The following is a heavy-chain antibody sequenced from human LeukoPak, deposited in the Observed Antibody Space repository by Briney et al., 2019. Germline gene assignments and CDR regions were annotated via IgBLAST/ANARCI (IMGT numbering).Heavy chain of an antibody. CDR2: MNPNSGNT. D-gene: IGHD3-10*01. V-gene: IGHV1-8*03. CDR3: ARGSGSQVPLDI. CDR1: GGTFSSYA. J-gene: IGHJ3*02. Sequence: ASVKVSCKASGGTFSSYAISWVRQAPGQGLEWMGWMNPNSGNTHYAQKFQGRVTITRNTSISTAYMELSSLRSEDTAVYFCARGSGSQVPLDIWGQGTMVTVSS.